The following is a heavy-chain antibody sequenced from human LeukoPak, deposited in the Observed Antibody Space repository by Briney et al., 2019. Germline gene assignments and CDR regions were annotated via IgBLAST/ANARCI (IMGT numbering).Heavy chain of an antibody. V-gene: IGHV3-23*01. D-gene: IGHD1-1*01. J-gene: IGHJ4*02. CDR2: ISGSGDNT. CDR3: AKELERRRPPDY. Sequence: GGSLRLSCAASGFTFSSYAMTWVRQAPGKGLEWVSGISGSGDNTYYADSVKGRFTISRDNSKNTLYLQMNSLRAEDTAVYYCAKELERRRPPDYWGQGTLVTVSS. CDR1: GFTFSSYA.